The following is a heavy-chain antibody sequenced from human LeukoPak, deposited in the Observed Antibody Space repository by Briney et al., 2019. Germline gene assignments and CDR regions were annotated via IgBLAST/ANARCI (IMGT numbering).Heavy chain of an antibody. V-gene: IGHV4-34*01. CDR3: ARLPAGLYYYGSGSFGGFDY. D-gene: IGHD3-10*01. Sequence: SETLSLTCAVYGGSFSGYYWSWIRQPPGKGLEWIGEINHSGSTNYNPSLKSRVTISVDTSKNQFSLKLSSVTAADTAVYYCARLPAGLYYYGSGSFGGFDYWGQGTLVTVSS. CDR1: GGSFSGYY. CDR2: INHSGST. J-gene: IGHJ4*02.